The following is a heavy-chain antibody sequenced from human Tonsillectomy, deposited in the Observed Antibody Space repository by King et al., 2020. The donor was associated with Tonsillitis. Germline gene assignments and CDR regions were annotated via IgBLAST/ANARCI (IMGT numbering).Heavy chain of an antibody. Sequence: VQLVESGGGLVKPGGSLRLSCAASGFTFSTYSMNWVRQAPGKGLEWVSSISTSSSYIYYADSVKGRFTISRDNAQNSLYLQMNSLRAEDTAVYYCAREGVGGYGLGYDSSGTFDYWGQGTLVTVSS. V-gene: IGHV3-21*01. CDR3: AREGVGGYGLGYDSSGTFDY. D-gene: IGHD3-22*01. J-gene: IGHJ4*02. CDR2: ISTSSSYI. CDR1: GFTFSTYS.